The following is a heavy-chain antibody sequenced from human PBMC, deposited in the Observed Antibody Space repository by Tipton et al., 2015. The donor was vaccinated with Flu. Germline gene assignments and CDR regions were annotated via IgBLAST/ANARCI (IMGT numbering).Heavy chain of an antibody. CDR2: IYYSGST. CDR3: ARDSYGDYEGFDY. V-gene: IGHV4-59*01. J-gene: IGHJ4*02. Sequence: TLSLTCTVSGGSISSYYWSWIRQPPGKGLEWIGYIYYSGSTNYNPSLKSRVTISVDTSKNQFSLKLSPVTAADTAVYYCARDSYGDYEGFDYWGQGTLVTVSS. D-gene: IGHD4-17*01. CDR1: GGSISSYY.